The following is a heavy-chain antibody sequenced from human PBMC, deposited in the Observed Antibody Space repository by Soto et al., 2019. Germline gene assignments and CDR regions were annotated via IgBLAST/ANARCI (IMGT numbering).Heavy chain of an antibody. V-gene: IGHV1-24*01. CDR2: FDPEDGET. D-gene: IGHD5-18*01. CDR3: ATLSAIQLWSLNWFDP. J-gene: IGHJ5*02. CDR1: GYTLTELS. Sequence: QVQLVQSGAEVKKPGASVKVSCKVSGYTLTELSMHWVRQAPGKGLEWMGGFDPEDGETIYAQKFQGRVSMTEDTSTDTAYMELSRLRSEDTGVYYCATLSAIQLWSLNWFDPWGQGTLVTVSS.